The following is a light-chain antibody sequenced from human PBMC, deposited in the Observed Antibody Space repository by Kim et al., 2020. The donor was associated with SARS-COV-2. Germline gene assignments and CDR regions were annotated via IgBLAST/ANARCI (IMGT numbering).Light chain of an antibody. CDR1: QSVSNN. CDR3: QQYVYWPLT. J-gene: IGKJ4*01. CDR2: DAS. Sequence: ETVMTQSPATQSVSPGERATLSCRVSQSVSNNLAWYQQKPGQAPRLLIYDASTRATSIPARFSGSGSGTEFTLTISSLQSEDFAVYYCQQYVYWPLTFGGGTKVDIK. V-gene: IGKV3-15*01.